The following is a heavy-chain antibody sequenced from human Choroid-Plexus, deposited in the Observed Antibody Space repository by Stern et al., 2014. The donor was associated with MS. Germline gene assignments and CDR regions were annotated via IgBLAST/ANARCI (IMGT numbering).Heavy chain of an antibody. V-gene: IGHV3-30*18. J-gene: IGHJ5*02. Sequence: VQLVQSGGGVVQPGRPLRLSCVASGFNLGSCAMHWVRQAPGKGLEWVAGVSYDGSNKYYADSVKGRFTISRDNSQNTLYMQMSSLRPEDTAVYYCAKDRQYLTYFFDHWGQGSLVTVSS. D-gene: IGHD2/OR15-2a*01. CDR3: AKDRQYLTYFFDH. CDR1: GFNLGSCA. CDR2: VSYDGSNK.